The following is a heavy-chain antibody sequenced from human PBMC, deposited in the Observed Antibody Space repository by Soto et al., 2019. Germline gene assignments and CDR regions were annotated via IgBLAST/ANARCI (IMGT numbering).Heavy chain of an antibody. Sequence: QVQLVESGGCVVQPGRSLRLSCAASGFTFSSYGMHWVRQAPGKGLEWVAVISYDGSNKYYADSVKGRFTISRDNSKNTLYLHMNSLRDADTAVYYSAKDRELGSRGIGDCFDYLGQGTLVTVS. J-gene: IGHJ4*02. CDR3: AKDRELGSRGIGDCFDY. D-gene: IGHD2-21*02. CDR1: GFTFSSYG. V-gene: IGHV3-30*18. CDR2: ISYDGSNK.